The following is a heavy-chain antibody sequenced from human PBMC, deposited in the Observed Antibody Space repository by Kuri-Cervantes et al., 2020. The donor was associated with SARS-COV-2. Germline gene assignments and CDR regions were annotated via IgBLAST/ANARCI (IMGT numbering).Heavy chain of an antibody. CDR1: GFTFSSYG. V-gene: IGHV3-30*18. Sequence: GGSLRLSCAASGFTFSSYGMHWVRQAPGKGLEWVAVISYDGSNKYYADSVKGRFTISRDNSKNTLYLQMNSLRAEDTAVYYCAKGSKDTYYFDYWGQGTLVTVSS. J-gene: IGHJ4*02. CDR2: ISYDGSNK. D-gene: IGHD2-15*01. CDR3: AKGSKDTYYFDY.